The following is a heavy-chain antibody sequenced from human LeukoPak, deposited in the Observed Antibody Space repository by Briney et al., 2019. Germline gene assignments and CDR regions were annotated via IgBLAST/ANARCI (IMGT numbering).Heavy chain of an antibody. V-gene: IGHV3-23*01. Sequence: GGSLRLSCAASGFTFSSFAMSWVRQAPGKGLEWVSGISGSGGSTYYADSVKGQFTISRDNSKNTLYLQMNSLRAEDTAVYPCARGRKSYYYGMEVWGQGTTVTVSS. CDR3: ARGRKSYYYGMEV. CDR2: ISGSGGST. J-gene: IGHJ6*02. CDR1: GFTFSSFA.